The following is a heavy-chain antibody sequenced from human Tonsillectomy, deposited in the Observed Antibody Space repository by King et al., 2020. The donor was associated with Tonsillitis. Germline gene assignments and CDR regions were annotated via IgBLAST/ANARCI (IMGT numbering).Heavy chain of an antibody. V-gene: IGHV3-7*01. CDR2: INRDGSET. D-gene: IGHD2-15*01. Sequence: VQLVESGGGLVQPGGSLRLSCAASGFTFSTYWLTWVRQAPGKGLEWVANINRDGSETYYVDSVKGRFTVSRDNAKNSRYLQMNSLRAEDTAIYYCARDSSPALSGSWYDAFDIWGQGTMVTVSS. J-gene: IGHJ3*02. CDR1: GFTFSTYW. CDR3: ARDSSPALSGSWYDAFDI.